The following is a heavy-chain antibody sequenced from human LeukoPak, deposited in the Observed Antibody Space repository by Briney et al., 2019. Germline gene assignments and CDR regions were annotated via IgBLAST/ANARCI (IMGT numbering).Heavy chain of an antibody. CDR1: GGSISSSNW. J-gene: IGHJ5*02. Sequence: SGTLSPTCAVSGGSISSSNWWSWVRQPPGKGLEWIGEIYHNGGTNYNPSLKSRVTISIDTSKNQFSLKLSSVTAADTAVYFCARRITVAGGWFDPWGQGTLVTVSS. D-gene: IGHD6-19*01. CDR2: IYHNGGT. CDR3: ARRITVAGGWFDP. V-gene: IGHV4-4*02.